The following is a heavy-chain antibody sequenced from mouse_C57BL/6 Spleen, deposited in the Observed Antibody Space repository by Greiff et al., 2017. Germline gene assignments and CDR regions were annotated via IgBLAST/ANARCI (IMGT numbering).Heavy chain of an antibody. V-gene: IGHV1-9*01. D-gene: IGHD2-1*01. J-gene: IGHJ4*01. CDR2: ILPGSGST. CDR3: AKGDYGNSYYYAMDY. Sequence: LEWIGEILPGSGSTNYNEKFKGKATFTADTSSNTAYMQLSSLTTEDSAIYYCAKGDYGNSYYYAMDYWGQGTSVTVSS.